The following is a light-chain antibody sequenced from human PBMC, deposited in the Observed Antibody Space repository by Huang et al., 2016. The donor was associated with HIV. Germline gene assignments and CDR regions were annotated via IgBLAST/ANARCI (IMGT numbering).Light chain of an antibody. CDR2: GAS. CDR1: QSVSNKY. CDR3: QQYGNSPRT. V-gene: IGKV3-20*01. J-gene: IGKJ1*01. Sequence: EIVLTQSPDTLSLSPGERATLSCRASQSVSNKYVAWYQQEAGQAPRLLIYGASNRATDIPGSFSGSGSGTDFTLTISRLEPEDFVVYYCQQYGNSPRTFGQGTKVEMK.